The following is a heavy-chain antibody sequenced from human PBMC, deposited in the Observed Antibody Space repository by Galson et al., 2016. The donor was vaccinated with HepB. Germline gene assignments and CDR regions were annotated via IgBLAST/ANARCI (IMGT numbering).Heavy chain of an antibody. D-gene: IGHD3-10*01. Sequence: SLRLSCAASGFIFSNYAMHWVRQAPGKGLEWVGVVSYDGNTKWSAGSVMGRFTISRDNSKNTLFLQMSSLRAEDTAVYYCARSQWFGELFYFDSWGQGTLVTVSS. CDR2: VSYDGNTK. CDR1: GFIFSNYA. J-gene: IGHJ4*02. CDR3: ARSQWFGELFYFDS. V-gene: IGHV3-30-3*01.